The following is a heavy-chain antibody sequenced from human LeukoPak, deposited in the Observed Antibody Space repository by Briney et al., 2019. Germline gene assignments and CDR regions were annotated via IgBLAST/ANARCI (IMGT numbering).Heavy chain of an antibody. CDR3: AKDLDYGDYVPFLD. V-gene: IGHV3-43*02. CDR1: GFTFDDYA. CDR2: ISGDGGST. D-gene: IGHD4-17*01. J-gene: IGHJ4*02. Sequence: GGSLRLSCAASGFTFDDYAMHWVRQAPGKGLEWVSLISGDGGSTYYADSVKGRFTISRDNSKNSLYLQMNSLGTEDTALYYCAKDLDYGDYVPFLDWGQGTLVTVSS.